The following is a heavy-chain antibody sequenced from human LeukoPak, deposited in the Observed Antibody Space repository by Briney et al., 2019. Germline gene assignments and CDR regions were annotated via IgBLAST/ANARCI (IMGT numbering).Heavy chain of an antibody. CDR3: AKVGGGYCSGGSCSYYYYGMDV. Sequence: PGGSLRLSCAASGFTFSSYAMSWVRQAPGKGLEWVSAISGSGGSTYYADSAKGRFTISRDNSKNTLYLQMNSLRAEDTAVYYCAKVGGGYCSGGSCSYYYYGMDVWGQGTTVTVSS. CDR1: GFTFSSYA. CDR2: ISGSGGST. V-gene: IGHV3-23*01. J-gene: IGHJ6*02. D-gene: IGHD2-15*01.